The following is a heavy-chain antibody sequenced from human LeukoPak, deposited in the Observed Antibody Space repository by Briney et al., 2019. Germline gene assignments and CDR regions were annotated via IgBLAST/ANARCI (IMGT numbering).Heavy chain of an antibody. Sequence: ASVKVSCKASGYSFTSYGISWVRQAPGQGLEWMGWINPNSGGTNYAQKFQGRVTMTRDTSISTAYMELSRLRSDDTAVYYCARDHYDTTVNYYYYGMDVWGQGTTVTVSS. J-gene: IGHJ6*02. CDR2: INPNSGGT. CDR3: ARDHYDTTVNYYYYGMDV. CDR1: GYSFTSYG. D-gene: IGHD4-4*01. V-gene: IGHV1-2*02.